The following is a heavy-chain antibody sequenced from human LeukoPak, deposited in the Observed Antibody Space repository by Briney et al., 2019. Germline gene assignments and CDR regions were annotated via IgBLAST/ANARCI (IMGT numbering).Heavy chain of an antibody. J-gene: IGHJ6*02. Sequence: PGGSLRLSCAASGFTFSSYAMHWVRQAPGKGLEWVAVISYDGSNKYYADSVKGRFTISRDNSKNTLYLQMNSLRAEDTAVYYCARDVGTRRGYGMDVWGQGTTVTVSS. CDR1: GFTFSSYA. CDR2: ISYDGSNK. V-gene: IGHV3-30-3*01. CDR3: ARDVGTRRGYGMDV. D-gene: IGHD1-26*01.